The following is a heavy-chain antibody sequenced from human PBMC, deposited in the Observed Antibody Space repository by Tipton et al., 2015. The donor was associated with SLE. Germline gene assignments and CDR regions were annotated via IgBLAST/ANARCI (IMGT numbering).Heavy chain of an antibody. CDR1: GYTFSSYP. V-gene: IGHV7-4-1*02. J-gene: IGHJ4*02. CDR3: ARATSSYLTSFYFDS. Sequence: QLVQSGAEVKKPGASVKVSCKASGYTFSSYPMNWVRQAPGQGLEWMGWINTNTGNPTYAQGFTGRFVFSLDTSVSTAYLQISSLKAEDTAVYYCARATSSYLTSFYFDSWGQGTLVTVSS. CDR2: INTNTGNP. D-gene: IGHD6-6*01.